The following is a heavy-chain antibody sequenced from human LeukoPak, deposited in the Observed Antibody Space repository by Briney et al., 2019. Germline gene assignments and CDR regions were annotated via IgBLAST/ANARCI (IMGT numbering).Heavy chain of an antibody. Sequence: GGSLRLSCAASGFTFSWYSVNWVRQAPGKGLEWVSSISSCSSYTYYADSVKGRFTISRDNAKNSLYLQMNSLRAEDTAVYYYASWAGNTQSDSWSGPFDYWGQGTLVTVSS. CDR2: ISSCSSYT. D-gene: IGHD3-3*01. V-gene: IGHV3-21*01. J-gene: IGHJ4*02. CDR3: ASWAGNTQSDSWSGPFDY. CDR1: GFTFSWYS.